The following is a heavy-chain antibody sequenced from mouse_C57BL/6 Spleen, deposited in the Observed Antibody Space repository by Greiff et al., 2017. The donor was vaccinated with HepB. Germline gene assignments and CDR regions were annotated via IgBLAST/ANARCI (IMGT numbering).Heavy chain of an antibody. J-gene: IGHJ1*03. Sequence: QVHVKQPGAELVKPGASVKLSCKASGYTFTSYWMHWVKQRPGQGLEWIGMIHPNSGSTNYNEKFKSKATLTVDKSSSTAYMQLSSLTSGDSAVYYCARSGDYDGWYFDVWGTGTTVTVSS. CDR2: IHPNSGST. D-gene: IGHD2-4*01. CDR1: GYTFTSYW. CDR3: ARSGDYDGWYFDV. V-gene: IGHV1-64*01.